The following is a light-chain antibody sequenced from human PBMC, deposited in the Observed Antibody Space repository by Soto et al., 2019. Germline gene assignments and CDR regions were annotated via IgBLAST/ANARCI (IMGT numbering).Light chain of an antibody. Sequence: TRSPSSXCALHADRVTVPCRASQGISSYLGWYQQKPGKAXKXXXYAASTLKSGVPSRFSGSGSGTDFNLTIIILQPEDFATYYCQQLNIYPHTFGQGTRLEI. CDR2: AAS. CDR1: QGISSY. CDR3: QQLNIYPHT. J-gene: IGKJ5*01. V-gene: IGKV1-9*01.